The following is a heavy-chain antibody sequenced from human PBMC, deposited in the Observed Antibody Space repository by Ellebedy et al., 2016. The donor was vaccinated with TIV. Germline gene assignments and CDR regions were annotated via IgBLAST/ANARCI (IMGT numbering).Heavy chain of an antibody. V-gene: IGHV4-34*01. D-gene: IGHD1-26*01. CDR1: GGSFSGYY. CDR2: INHSGST. Sequence: GSLRLSXAVYGGSFSGYYWSWIRQPPGKGLEWIGEINHSGSTNYNPSLKSRVTISVDTSKNQFSLKLSSVTAADTAVYYCARGPLPGVGASGYWGQGTLVTVSS. CDR3: ARGPLPGVGASGY. J-gene: IGHJ4*02.